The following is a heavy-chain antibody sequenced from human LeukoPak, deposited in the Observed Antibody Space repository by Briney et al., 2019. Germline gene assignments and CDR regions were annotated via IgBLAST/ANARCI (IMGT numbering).Heavy chain of an antibody. CDR3: ARETGYCSSTSCYTQGTFDY. V-gene: IGHV3-23*01. CDR1: GFTFSSYA. CDR2: ISGSGGST. J-gene: IGHJ4*02. Sequence: GGSLRLSCAASGFTFSSYAMSWVRQAPGKGLEWVSAISGSGGSTYYADSVKGRFTISRDNSKNSLYLQMNSLRAEDTAVYYCARETGYCSSTSCYTQGTFDYWGQGTLVTVSS. D-gene: IGHD2-2*02.